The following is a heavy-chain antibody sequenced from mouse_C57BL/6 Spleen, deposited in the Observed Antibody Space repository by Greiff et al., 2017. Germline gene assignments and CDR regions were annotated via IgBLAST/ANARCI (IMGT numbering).Heavy chain of an antibody. CDR3: ARWDDGYYD. CDR2: INPYNGDT. Sequence: GRINPYNGDTFYNQKFKGKATLTVDKSSSTAHMELRSLTSEDSAVYYCARWDDGYYDWGQGTTLTVSS. J-gene: IGHJ2*01. D-gene: IGHD2-3*01. V-gene: IGHV1-20*01.